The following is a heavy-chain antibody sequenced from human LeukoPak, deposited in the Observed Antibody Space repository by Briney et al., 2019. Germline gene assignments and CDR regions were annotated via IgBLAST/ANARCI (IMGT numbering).Heavy chain of an antibody. CDR2: ISYDGSNK. CDR3: AKEFGAALYYYYGMDV. CDR1: GFTFSSYA. Sequence: GGSLRLSCAASGFTFSSYAMHWVRQAPGKGLEWVAVISYDGSNKYYADSVKGRFTISRDNSKNTLYLQMNSLRAEDTAVYYCAKEFGAALYYYYGMDVWGQGTTVTVSS. J-gene: IGHJ6*02. D-gene: IGHD3-10*01. V-gene: IGHV3-30-3*01.